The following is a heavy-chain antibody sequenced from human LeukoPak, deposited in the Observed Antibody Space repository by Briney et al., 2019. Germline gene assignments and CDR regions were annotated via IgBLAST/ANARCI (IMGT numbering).Heavy chain of an antibody. CDR1: GFTFDDYG. J-gene: IGHJ4*02. CDR2: INWNGGST. D-gene: IGHD2-15*01. Sequence: RAGGSLRLSCAASGFTFDDYGMSWVRQVPGKGPEWVSGINWNGGSTGYADSVKGRFTISRDNAKNSLYLQMNSLRAEDSAAYYCARGPSVVVASREGLYFDFWGQGTLVTVSS. V-gene: IGHV3-20*04. CDR3: ARGPSVVVASREGLYFDF.